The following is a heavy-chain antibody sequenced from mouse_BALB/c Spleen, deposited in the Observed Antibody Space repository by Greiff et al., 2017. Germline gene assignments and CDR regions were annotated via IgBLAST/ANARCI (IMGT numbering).Heavy chain of an antibody. Sequence: EVKLMESGGGLVQPGGSRKLSCAASGFTFSSFGMHWVRQAPEKGLEWVAYISSGSSTIYYADTVKGRFTISRDNPKNTLFLQMTSLRSEDTAMYYCARSGSGYFYAMDYWGQGTSVTVSS. CDR1: GFTFSSFG. D-gene: IGHD3-1*01. CDR3: ARSGSGYFYAMDY. CDR2: ISSGSSTI. J-gene: IGHJ4*01. V-gene: IGHV5-17*02.